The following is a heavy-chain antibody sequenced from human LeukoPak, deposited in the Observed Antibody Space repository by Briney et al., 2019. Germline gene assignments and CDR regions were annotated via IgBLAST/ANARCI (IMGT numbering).Heavy chain of an antibody. CDR1: GYTFTSYY. D-gene: IGHD2-2*03. CDR3: ARGRLGYCSSTSCLHRFDP. J-gene: IGHJ5*02. V-gene: IGHV1-69*13. CDR2: IIPIFGTA. Sequence: SVKVSCKASGYTFTSYYMHWVRQAPGQGLEWMGGIIPIFGTANYAQKFQGRVTITADESTSTAYMELSSLRSEDTAVYYCARGRLGYCSSTSCLHRFDPWGQGTLVTVSS.